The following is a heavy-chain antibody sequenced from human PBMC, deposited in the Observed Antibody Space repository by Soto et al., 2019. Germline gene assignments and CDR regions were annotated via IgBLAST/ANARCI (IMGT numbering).Heavy chain of an antibody. Sequence: GGSLRLSCAASGFTVISNYIIFFRHSPFKGLEWVSVIYSGGSTYYADSVKGRFTISRDNSKNTLYLQMNSLRAEDTAVYYCARDVNYCSGGSCYPPLYWYFDLWGRGTLV. CDR2: IYSGGST. V-gene: IGHV3-53*01. J-gene: IGHJ2*01. CDR3: ARDVNYCSGGSCYPPLYWYFDL. CDR1: GFTVISNY. D-gene: IGHD2-15*01.